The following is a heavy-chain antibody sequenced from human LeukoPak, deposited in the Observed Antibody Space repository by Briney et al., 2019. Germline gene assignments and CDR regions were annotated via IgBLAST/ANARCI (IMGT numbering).Heavy chain of an antibody. V-gene: IGHV5-51*01. CDR3: ARKYYYGPGSYTQGYYFGY. D-gene: IGHD3-10*01. CDR2: IYPGDSDT. J-gene: IGHJ4*02. Sequence: GESLKISCKGSGYSFTSYWIGWVRQMPGKGLEWMGIIYPGDSDTRYSPSFQGQVTISADKSISTAYLQWSSLKASDTAMYYCARKYYYGPGSYTQGYYFGYWGQGTLVTVSS. CDR1: GYSFTSYW.